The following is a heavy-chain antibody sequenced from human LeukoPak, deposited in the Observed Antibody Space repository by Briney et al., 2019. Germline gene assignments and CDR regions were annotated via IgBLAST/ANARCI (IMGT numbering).Heavy chain of an antibody. CDR3: AREWLGAFDI. J-gene: IGHJ3*02. CDR2: IYHSGST. Sequence: LEWIGSIYHSGSTYYNPSLKSRVTISVDTSKNQFSLKLSSVTAADTAVYYCAREWLGAFDIWGQGTMVTVSS. V-gene: IGHV4-38-2*02. D-gene: IGHD3-22*01.